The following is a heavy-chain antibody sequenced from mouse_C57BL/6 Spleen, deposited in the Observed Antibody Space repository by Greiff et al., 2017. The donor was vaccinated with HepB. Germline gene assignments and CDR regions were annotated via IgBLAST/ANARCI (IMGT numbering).Heavy chain of an antibody. CDR3: ARDERFNGPYAIDY. CDR1: GYTFTEYT. Sequence: QVQLQQSGAELVKPGASVKLSCKASGYTFTEYTIHWVKQRSGQGLEWIGWFYPGSGSSTYNEKFKDKATLTAAKSSSTVDMERSRLTSEDSAVYFCARDERFNGPYAIDYWGEGTSVTVSS. CDR2: FYPGSGSS. J-gene: IGHJ4*01. V-gene: IGHV1-62-2*01.